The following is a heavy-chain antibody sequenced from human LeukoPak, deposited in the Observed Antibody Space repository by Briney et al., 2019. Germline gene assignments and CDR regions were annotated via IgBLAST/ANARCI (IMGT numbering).Heavy chain of an antibody. V-gene: IGHV4-59*01. Sequence: SETLSLTCTVSGGSISNYYWSWIRQPPGKGLEWIGYIYYSGSTSYNPSLKSRVTISVDTSKNQFSLILSSVTAADTAVYYCARGNGWYYYWGQGTLVTVSS. D-gene: IGHD6-19*01. CDR1: GGSISNYY. J-gene: IGHJ4*02. CDR2: IYYSGST. CDR3: ARGNGWYYY.